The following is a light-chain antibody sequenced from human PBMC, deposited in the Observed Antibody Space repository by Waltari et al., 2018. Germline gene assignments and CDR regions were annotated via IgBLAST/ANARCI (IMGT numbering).Light chain of an antibody. CDR3: ASWDDSLNGRWV. V-gene: IGLV1-44*01. CDR1: YSNVGANV. Sequence: QSVLTQPPSASGTPGQRATISCSGSYSNVGANVVNWYQHLPGTAPKLLIYRNDRRPSGVPDRFSASKAGTSASRAISGLRPEDEADYYCASWDDSLNGRWVFGGGTKLTVL. J-gene: IGLJ2*01. CDR2: RND.